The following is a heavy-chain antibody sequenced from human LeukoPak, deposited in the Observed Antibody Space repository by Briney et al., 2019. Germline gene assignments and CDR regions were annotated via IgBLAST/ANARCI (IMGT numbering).Heavy chain of an antibody. V-gene: IGHV4-4*07. CDR3: AREGSSSWYPQVDY. Sequence: SETLSHTCTVSGGSISSYYWSWIRQPAGKGLEWIGRIYSSGSTNYNPSLKSRVTMSVDTSKNQFSLKLSSVTAADTAVYYCAREGSSSWYPQVDYWGQGTLVTVSS. D-gene: IGHD6-13*01. CDR2: IYSSGST. CDR1: GGSISSYY. J-gene: IGHJ4*02.